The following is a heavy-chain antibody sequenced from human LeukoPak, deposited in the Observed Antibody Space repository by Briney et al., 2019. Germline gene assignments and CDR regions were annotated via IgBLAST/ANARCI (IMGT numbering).Heavy chain of an antibody. CDR3: ARRQSITMVRGVIITGYYFDY. CDR2: IYPGDSDT. Sequence: AGESLKISCKGSGYRFTSYWIGWVRQMPGKGLEWMGIIYPGDSDTRYSPSFQGQVTISADKSISTAYLQWSSLKASDTAMYYCARRQSITMVRGVIITGYYFDYWGQGTLVTVSS. D-gene: IGHD3-10*01. J-gene: IGHJ4*02. V-gene: IGHV5-51*01. CDR1: GYRFTSYW.